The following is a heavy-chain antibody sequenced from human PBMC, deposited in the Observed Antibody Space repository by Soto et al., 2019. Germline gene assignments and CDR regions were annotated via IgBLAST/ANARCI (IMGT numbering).Heavy chain of an antibody. V-gene: IGHV1-69*13. CDR1: GGTFSSYA. Sequence: SVKVSCKASGGTFSSYAISWLRQAPGQGLEWMGGIIPIFGTANYAQKFQGRVTITADESTSTAYMELSSLRSEDTAVYYCARVGLQRDFDFDYWGQGTLVTVSS. CDR3: ARVGLQRDFDFDY. D-gene: IGHD3-3*01. J-gene: IGHJ4*02. CDR2: IIPIFGTA.